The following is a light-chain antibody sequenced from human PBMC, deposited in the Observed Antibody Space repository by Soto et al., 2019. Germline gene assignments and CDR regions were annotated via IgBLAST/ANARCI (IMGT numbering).Light chain of an antibody. Sequence: DIQMTQSPSSLSASVGDRVTITCQASQDISNYLNWYQQKPGKAPKLLIYDASNLETGVPSRFSGSASGKDFTFTISRLQPEDIATYYCQQYDNLPITFGQGTRLEIK. J-gene: IGKJ5*01. CDR2: DAS. V-gene: IGKV1-33*01. CDR1: QDISNY. CDR3: QQYDNLPIT.